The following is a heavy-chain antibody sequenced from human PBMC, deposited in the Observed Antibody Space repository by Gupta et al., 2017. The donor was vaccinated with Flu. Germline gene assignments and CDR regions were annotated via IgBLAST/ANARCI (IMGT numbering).Heavy chain of an antibody. V-gene: IGHV1-69*02. CDR3: ARVPRGGPDYGYFDY. D-gene: IGHD3-16*01. CDR1: GGTFSSYT. Sequence: QVQLVQSGAEVKKPGPSVKVSCKASGGTFSSYTISWVRQAPGQGLEWMGRIIPILGIANYAQKFQGRVTITADKSTSTAYMELSSLRSEDTAVYYCARVPRGGPDYGYFDYWGQGTLVTVSS. J-gene: IGHJ4*02. CDR2: IIPILGIA.